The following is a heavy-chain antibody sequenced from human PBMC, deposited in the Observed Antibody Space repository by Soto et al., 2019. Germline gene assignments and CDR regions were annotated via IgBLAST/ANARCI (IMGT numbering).Heavy chain of an antibody. J-gene: IGHJ6*02. CDR3: ARDDTICTNGVCYRVRPYGMDV. D-gene: IGHD2-8*01. CDR1: GFTFGNYA. CDR2: ITSGGGDT. V-gene: IGHV3-23*01. Sequence: PGGSLRLSCEASGFTFGNYAMSWVRQVPGKGLEWVSGITSGGGDTYYVDSVKGRFTISRDNSKNTLYLQMNSLRAEDTAVYYCARDDTICTNGVCYRVRPYGMDVWGQGTTVTVSS.